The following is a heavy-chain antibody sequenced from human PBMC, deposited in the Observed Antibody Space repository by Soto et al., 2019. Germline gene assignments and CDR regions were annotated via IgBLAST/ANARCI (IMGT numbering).Heavy chain of an antibody. CDR1: GYTFTKYI. CDR2: INAGSGNT. V-gene: IGHV1-3*01. CDR3: ARDAELATIPLDF. D-gene: IGHD5-12*01. J-gene: IGHJ4*02. Sequence: ASVKVSCKASGYTFTKYIVHWVRQAPGQRLEWMGWINAGSGNTRYSQNLRGRVSFTRDTSASTAYMELSSLRFEDTAIYYCARDAELATIPLDFWGQGTLVTVSS.